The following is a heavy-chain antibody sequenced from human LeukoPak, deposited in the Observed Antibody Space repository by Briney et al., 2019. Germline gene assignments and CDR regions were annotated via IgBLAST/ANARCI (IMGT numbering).Heavy chain of an antibody. CDR2: ISYDGSNK. V-gene: IGHV3-30*18. CDR1: GYTFSTYG. D-gene: IGHD3-10*01. Sequence: GGSLRLSCVASGYTFSTYGMHWVRQAPGKGLEWVSVISYDGSNKYYPDSVKGRFTISRDNSKNTLYLQMNSLRAEDSAVYYCAKDRGYITYYFDYWGQGTLVTVSS. J-gene: IGHJ4*02. CDR3: AKDRGYITYYFDY.